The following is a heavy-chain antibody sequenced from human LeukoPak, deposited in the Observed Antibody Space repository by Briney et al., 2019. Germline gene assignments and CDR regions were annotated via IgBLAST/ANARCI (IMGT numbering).Heavy chain of an antibody. CDR3: AKAREYGDYVSAFDI. Sequence: GGSLRLSCAASGFTFSTYWMHWARQAPGKGLMWVSRINTDGSSATYADSVKGRFTISRDNAKNMLYLQMNSLRVEDAAVYYCAKAREYGDYVSAFDIWGQGTMVTVSS. J-gene: IGHJ3*02. CDR2: INTDGSSA. CDR1: GFTFSTYW. V-gene: IGHV3-74*01. D-gene: IGHD4-17*01.